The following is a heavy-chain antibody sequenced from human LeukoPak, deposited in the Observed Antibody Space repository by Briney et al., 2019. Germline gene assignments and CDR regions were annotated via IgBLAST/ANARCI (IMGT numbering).Heavy chain of an antibody. CDR1: GFTFDDYA. J-gene: IGHJ4*02. D-gene: IGHD4-11*01. CDR3: AREGYSKSLVY. Sequence: GGSLRLSCAASGFTFDDYAMHWVRQVPGKGLEWVSGISWNSGSIGYADSVKGRFTISRDNSKNTLYLEMNSLRDEDTAMYFCAREGYSKSLVYWGQGTLVTVSS. V-gene: IGHV3-9*01. CDR2: ISWNSGSI.